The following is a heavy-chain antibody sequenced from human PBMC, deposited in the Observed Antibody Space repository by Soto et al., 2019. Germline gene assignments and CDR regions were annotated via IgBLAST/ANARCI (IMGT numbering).Heavy chain of an antibody. D-gene: IGHD2-15*01. CDR1: GRSFSGYY. V-gene: IGHV4-34*01. Sequence: QGQLLQWGAGLLKPSETLSLPCAVYGRSFSGYYWSWIRKPTGKGLEWFGEINHSASTNSNLSLESRVTTSVDTSKNQFSLDLSALTAADTAVSYCAGVYCCGYVDYWGQGTLVTVSS. CDR3: AGVYCCGYVDY. CDR2: INHSAST. J-gene: IGHJ4*02.